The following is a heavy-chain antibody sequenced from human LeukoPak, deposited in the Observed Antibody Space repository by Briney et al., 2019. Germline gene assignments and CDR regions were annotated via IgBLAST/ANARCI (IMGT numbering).Heavy chain of an antibody. D-gene: IGHD5-12*01. CDR3: AGVSPLKWLIDY. Sequence: PSETLSLTCTVSGGSISSYYWSWIRQPPGKGLEWIGYIYYSGSPNYNPSLKSRVTISVDTSKNQFSLKLSSVTAADTAVYYCAGVSPLKWLIDYWGQGTLVTVSS. J-gene: IGHJ4*02. CDR2: IYYSGSP. V-gene: IGHV4-59*01. CDR1: GGSISSYY.